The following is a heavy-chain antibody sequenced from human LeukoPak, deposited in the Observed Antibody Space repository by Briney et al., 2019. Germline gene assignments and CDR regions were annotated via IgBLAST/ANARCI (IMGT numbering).Heavy chain of an antibody. CDR1: GYTFTGYY. J-gene: IGHJ4*02. CDR2: INPNSGGT. D-gene: IGHD3-22*01. V-gene: IGHV1-2*02. Sequence: GASVKVSCKASGYTFTGYYMHWVRQAPGQGLEWMGWINPNSGGTNYAQKFQGRVTMTRDTSISTAYMELRSLRSDDTAVYYCARGTYYYDSSGYFMLGYWGQGTLVTVSS. CDR3: ARGTYYYDSSGYFMLGY.